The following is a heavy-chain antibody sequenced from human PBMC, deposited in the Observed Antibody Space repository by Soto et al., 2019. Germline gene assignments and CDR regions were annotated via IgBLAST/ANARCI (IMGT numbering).Heavy chain of an antibody. D-gene: IGHD3-22*01. CDR1: GGSISSGGYY. J-gene: IGHJ6*02. Sequence: SETLSLTCTVSGGSISSGGYYWSWIRQHPGKGLEWIGYIYYSGSTYYNPSLKSRVTISVDTSKNQFSLKLSSVTAADTAVYYCAGVTTAAGYYYYGMDVWGQGTTVTVSS. V-gene: IGHV4-31*03. CDR2: IYYSGST. CDR3: AGVTTAAGYYYYGMDV.